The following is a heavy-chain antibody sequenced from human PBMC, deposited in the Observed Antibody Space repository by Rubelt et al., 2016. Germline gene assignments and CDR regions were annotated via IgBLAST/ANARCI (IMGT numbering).Heavy chain of an antibody. CDR1: GFTFSRSW. CDR3: ARDSDGYES. Sequence: EVQLVQSGGGLVQPGGSLRLSCAASGFTFSRSWMSWVRQAPGKGLAWVANIKTDGSEDYYEDSVQGRFTSSEDNAKNLLYLKRNSLRAEETAIYDCARDSDGYESWGQGSRVIVSS. CDR2: IKTDGSED. V-gene: IGHV3-7*05. D-gene: IGHD2-2*03. J-gene: IGHJ5*02.